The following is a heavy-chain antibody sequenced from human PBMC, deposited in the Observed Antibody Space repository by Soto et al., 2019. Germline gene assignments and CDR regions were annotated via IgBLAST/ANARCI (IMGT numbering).Heavy chain of an antibody. CDR3: ARDAYDMNGYYAAFDV. CDR1: GASVSSGSYY. D-gene: IGHD3-22*01. Sequence: SETLSLTCTVSGASVSSGSYYWSWIRQPPGRGLEWIGYFYYTGSTNYNPSLKSRVTISLDTSKNQFSLKLTSVTAADTAVYFCARDAYDMNGYYAAFDVWGQGTLVTVSS. J-gene: IGHJ3*01. V-gene: IGHV4-61*01. CDR2: FYYTGST.